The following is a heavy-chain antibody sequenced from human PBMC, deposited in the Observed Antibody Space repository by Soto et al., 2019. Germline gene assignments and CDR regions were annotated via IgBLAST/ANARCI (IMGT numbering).Heavy chain of an antibody. D-gene: IGHD2-15*01. CDR1: GGSFSDYS. Sequence: SEPLSLTYAAYGGSFSDYSWSWIRQPPGKGLEWIGEINHSGSTNYNPSLKSRVTISVDTSKNQFSLKLSSVTAADTAVYYCARGGLSVVVAGRRWFDPWGQG. CDR2: INHSGST. J-gene: IGHJ5*02. V-gene: IGHV4-34*01. CDR3: ARGGLSVVVAGRRWFDP.